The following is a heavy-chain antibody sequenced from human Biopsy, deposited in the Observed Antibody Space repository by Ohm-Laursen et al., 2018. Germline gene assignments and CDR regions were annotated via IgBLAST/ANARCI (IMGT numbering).Heavy chain of an antibody. CDR1: GYMFYSYG. CDR2: ISGYNGNT. CDR3: ARDRHHAAGSYAGMDV. J-gene: IGHJ6*02. D-gene: IGHD3-10*01. V-gene: IGHV1-18*01. Sequence: ASVKVSCKPSGYMFYSYGVSWVRLAPGQGPEWMGWISGYNGNTNYPQSLQGRVTLTTDASSSTAYMELRGLRSDDTAVYYCARDRHHAAGSYAGMDVWGQGTMVTVSS.